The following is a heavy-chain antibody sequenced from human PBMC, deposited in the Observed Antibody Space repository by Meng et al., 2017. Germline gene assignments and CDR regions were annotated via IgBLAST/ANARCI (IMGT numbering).Heavy chain of an antibody. J-gene: IGHJ4*02. CDR2: IYYSGST. Sequence: QRQLQSSGPGLVKPSETLSLTGTVSGGSISSSSYYWGWIRQPPGKGLEWIGSIYYSGSTYYNPSLKSRVTISVDTSKNQFSLKLSSVTAADTAVYYCARDMGDYFDYWGQGTLVTVSS. V-gene: IGHV4-39*07. CDR3: ARDMGDYFDY. CDR1: GGSISSSSYY. D-gene: IGHD3-10*01.